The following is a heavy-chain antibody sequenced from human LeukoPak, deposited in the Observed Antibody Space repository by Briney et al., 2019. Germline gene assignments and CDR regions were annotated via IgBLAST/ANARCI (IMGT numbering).Heavy chain of an antibody. CDR2: INPSGGST. V-gene: IGHV1-46*01. J-gene: IGHJ4*02. Sequence: ASVKVSCKASGYTFTSYYMHWVRQAPGQGLEWVGIINPSGGSTSYAQKFQGRVTMTRDMSTSTVYMELSSLRSEDAAVYYCARSRVRGVIWGEPGGSYFDYWGQGTLVTVSS. CDR1: GYTFTSYY. CDR3: ARSRVRGVIWGEPGGSYFDY. D-gene: IGHD3-10*01.